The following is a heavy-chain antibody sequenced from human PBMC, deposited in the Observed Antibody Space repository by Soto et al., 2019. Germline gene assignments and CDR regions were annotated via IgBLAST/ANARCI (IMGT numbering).Heavy chain of an antibody. CDR3: VKEADYCVSSKYDN. CDR1: GFTFSKYW. Sequence: GGSLRLSCAASGFTFSKYWMHWVRQAPGKGLVWVSRIDSDGSSTTYADSVKGRFTISRDNAKNIMYLQMNSLRAEDTAVYYCVKEADYCVSSKYDNWGRGTLVTVSS. D-gene: IGHD3-10*01. J-gene: IGHJ4*02. V-gene: IGHV3-74*03. CDR2: IDSDGSST.